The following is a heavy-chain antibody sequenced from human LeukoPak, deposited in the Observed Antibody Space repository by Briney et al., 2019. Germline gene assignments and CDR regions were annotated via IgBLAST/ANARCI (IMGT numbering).Heavy chain of an antibody. CDR2: IWSDGSYK. Sequence: PGGSLRLTCAAYGFTFSRYGMHWVRQAPGKGLEWVTVIWSDGSYKYYANSVKGRFTISRDNSKSTLYLQMDSLRAEDTAVYYCAKDDDVGATTAIDYWGQGTLVTVSS. D-gene: IGHD1-26*01. V-gene: IGHV3-33*06. CDR1: GFTFSRYG. J-gene: IGHJ4*02. CDR3: AKDDDVGATTAIDY.